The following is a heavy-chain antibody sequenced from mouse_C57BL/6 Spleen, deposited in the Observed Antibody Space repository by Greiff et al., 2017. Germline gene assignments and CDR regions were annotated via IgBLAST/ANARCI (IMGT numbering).Heavy chain of an antibody. V-gene: IGHV1-69*01. CDR3: ARGTTVVAPDWYFDV. D-gene: IGHD1-1*01. Sequence: QVQLQQPGAELVMPGASVKLSCKASGYTFTSYWMHWVEQRPGQGLEWIGEIDPSDSYTNYNQKFKGNSTLTVDKSSSTAYMQLSSLTSEDSAVYYCARGTTVVAPDWYFDVWGTGTTVTVSS. J-gene: IGHJ1*03. CDR1: GYTFTSYW. CDR2: IDPSDSYT.